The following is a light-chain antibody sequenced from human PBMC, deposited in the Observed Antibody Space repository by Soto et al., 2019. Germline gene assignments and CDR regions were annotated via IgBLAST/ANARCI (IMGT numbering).Light chain of an antibody. J-gene: IGLJ2*01. Sequence: QSVLTQPASVSGSPGQSIAISCTGTSSDIGAYAYVSWYQQHPGKVPKLIVFDVNYRPSGVSSRFSGSKSGNTASLTISGLQAEDGADYYCSSYTRTSSVIFGGGTKLTVL. CDR2: DVN. V-gene: IGLV2-14*03. CDR1: SSDIGAYAY. CDR3: SSYTRTSSVI.